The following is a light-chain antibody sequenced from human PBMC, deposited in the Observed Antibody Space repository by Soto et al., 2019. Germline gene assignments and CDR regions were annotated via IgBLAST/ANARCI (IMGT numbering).Light chain of an antibody. CDR3: SSYSISTAYL. Sequence: QSVLTQPASVSGSPGQSITISCTGTSSDVGGYDYVSWYQLHPGKAPKLMVFEVSNRPSGVSYRFSGSKSGNTASLTISGIQAEDEADYFCSSYSISTAYLFG. CDR1: SSDVGGYDY. V-gene: IGLV2-14*01. J-gene: IGLJ1*01. CDR2: EVS.